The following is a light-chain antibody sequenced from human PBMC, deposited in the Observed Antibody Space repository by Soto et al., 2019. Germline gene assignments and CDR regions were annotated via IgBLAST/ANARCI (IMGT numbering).Light chain of an antibody. CDR2: GAS. V-gene: IGKV3-20*01. Sequence: EIVLTQSPGTLSLSLGERDTLSCRASQSVSSSYLAWYQQKPGQAPRLLIYGASSRASGITNRFSGSGAGTDFTLTISRLEPEDFAVYYCQQYGSSLYTFGQGTKLKIK. CDR1: QSVSSSY. CDR3: QQYGSSLYT. J-gene: IGKJ2*01.